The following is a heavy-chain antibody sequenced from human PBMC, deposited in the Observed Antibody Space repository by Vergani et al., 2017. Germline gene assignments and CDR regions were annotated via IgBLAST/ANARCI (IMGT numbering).Heavy chain of an antibody. CDR2: IIPIFGAG. D-gene: IGHD1-7*01. V-gene: IGHV1-69*12. CDR3: ARVDITGTRDYWYFDL. Sequence: QVQLVQSGAEVRKPGSSVKVSCKASGGTFSHYTISWVRQAPGQGLEWMGGIIPIFGAGNYAQKFQGRVTITADESTTTAYMELNSLRSEDTAVYYCARVDITGTRDYWYFDLWGRGTLVTVSS. CDR1: GGTFSHYT. J-gene: IGHJ2*01.